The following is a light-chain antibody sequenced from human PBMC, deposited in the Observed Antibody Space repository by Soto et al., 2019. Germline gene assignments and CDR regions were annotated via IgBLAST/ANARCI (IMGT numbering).Light chain of an antibody. J-gene: IGKJ1*01. V-gene: IGKV3-15*01. Sequence: ILMTQSPATLSVSPGERATLSCRASQSVSNNLAWYQQKPGQAPRLLIYDASTRATGIPARFSGSGSGTEFPLTISGLQSEDFAVYYCQQYNNWPPWTFAQGTKVEIK. CDR2: DAS. CDR3: QQYNNWPPWT. CDR1: QSVSNN.